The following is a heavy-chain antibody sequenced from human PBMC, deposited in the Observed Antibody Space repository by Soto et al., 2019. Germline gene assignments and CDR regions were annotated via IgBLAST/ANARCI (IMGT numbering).Heavy chain of an antibody. CDR2: ISGSGDTK. J-gene: IGHJ4*02. CDR1: GFTFSSCS. D-gene: IGHD3-10*01. CDR3: AKKVNSGSGSQFFDY. Sequence: EVQLVESGGGLVQPGGSLRLSCASSGFTFSSCSMNWVRQAPGKGPEWVSFISGSGDTKYYADSVKGRFTISRDNAKNSLYLQMSSLRDEDTAVYYCAKKVNSGSGSQFFDYWGQGTLVTVSS. V-gene: IGHV3-48*02.